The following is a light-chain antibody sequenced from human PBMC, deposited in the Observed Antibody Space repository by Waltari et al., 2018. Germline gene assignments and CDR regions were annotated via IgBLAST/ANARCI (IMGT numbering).Light chain of an antibody. CDR2: GAS. J-gene: IGKJ5*01. CDR3: QQYGSSPT. CDR1: PSVSSSY. Sequence: EIVLTQSPGTLSLSPGERATLSCRASPSVSSSYLAWYQQKPGQAPRLLIYGASSRATGIPVRFSGSGSGTDFTLTISRLEPEDFAVYYCQQYGSSPTFGQGTRLEIK. V-gene: IGKV3-20*01.